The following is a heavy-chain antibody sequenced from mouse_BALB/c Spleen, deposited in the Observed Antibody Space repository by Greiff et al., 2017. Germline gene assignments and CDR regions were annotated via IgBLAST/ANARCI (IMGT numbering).Heavy chain of an antibody. V-gene: IGHV2-2*02. J-gene: IGHJ4*01. Sequence: QVQLQQSGPGLVQPSQSLSITCTVSGFSLTSYGVHWVRQSPGKGLEWLGVIWSGGSTDYNAAFISRLSISKDNSKSQVFFKMNSLQANDTAIYYCAISGGYYAMDYWGQGTSVTVSS. CDR3: AISGGYYAMDY. D-gene: IGHD1-1*02. CDR1: GFSLTSYG. CDR2: IWSGGST.